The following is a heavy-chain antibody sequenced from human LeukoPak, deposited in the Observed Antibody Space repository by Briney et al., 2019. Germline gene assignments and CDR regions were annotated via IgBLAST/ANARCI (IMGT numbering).Heavy chain of an antibody. CDR1: GYTFISYD. V-gene: IGHV1-8*01. Sequence: ASVKVSCKASGYTFISYDINWVRQATGQGLEWMGWMNPNSGNTGYAQKFQGRVTMTRNTSISTAYMELSSLRSEDTAVYYCARGGGVRYFDWFPLTRYNWFDPWGQGTLVTVSS. D-gene: IGHD3-9*01. CDR2: MNPNSGNT. J-gene: IGHJ5*02. CDR3: ARGGGVRYFDWFPLTRYNWFDP.